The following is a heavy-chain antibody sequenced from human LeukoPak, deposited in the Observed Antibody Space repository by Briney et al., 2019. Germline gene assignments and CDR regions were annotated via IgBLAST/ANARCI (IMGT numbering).Heavy chain of an antibody. V-gene: IGHV1-69*05. CDR1: GGTFSTYG. CDR3: ASSQNIAGIPATMGDHFYYMDV. Sequence: SVKVSCKTSGGTFSTYGLSWVRQAPGQGLEWVGGIIPILGAVDYAHKFQGRVTISTDESTSTLYMELSNLKSEDTAVYYCASSQNIAGIPATMGDHFYYMDVWDKGTTVIV. D-gene: IGHD2-2*01. CDR2: IIPILGAV. J-gene: IGHJ6*03.